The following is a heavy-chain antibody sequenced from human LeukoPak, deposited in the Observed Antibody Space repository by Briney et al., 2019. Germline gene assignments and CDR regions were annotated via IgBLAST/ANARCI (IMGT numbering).Heavy chain of an antibody. CDR1: GGSISSYY. V-gene: IGHV4-59*01. D-gene: IGHD3-3*01. CDR3: ARVNYDFWSGYPNWFDP. Sequence: PSETLSLTCTVSGGSISSYYWSWIRQPPGKGLEWIGYIYYSGSTNYNPSLKSRVTISVDTSKNQFSLKLSSVTAADTAVYYCARVNYDFWSGYPNWFDPWGQGTLVTASS. CDR2: IYYSGST. J-gene: IGHJ5*02.